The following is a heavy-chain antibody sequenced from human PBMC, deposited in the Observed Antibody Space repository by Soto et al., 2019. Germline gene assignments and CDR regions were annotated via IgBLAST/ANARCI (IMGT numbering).Heavy chain of an antibody. V-gene: IGHV4-39*01. CDR3: ARLLYDRSGYYYFDY. J-gene: IGHJ4*02. D-gene: IGHD3-22*01. CDR2: IYYSGGT. CDR1: GGSISTRSYY. Sequence: QLQLHESGPGLVRPSETLSLTCTVSGGSISTRSYYWGWIRQPPGKGLEWIGSIYYSGGTYDNPSFKSRVTMSVDTPKNQFSLKLSSVTAADTAVYYCARLLYDRSGYYYFDYWGQGTLVTVSS.